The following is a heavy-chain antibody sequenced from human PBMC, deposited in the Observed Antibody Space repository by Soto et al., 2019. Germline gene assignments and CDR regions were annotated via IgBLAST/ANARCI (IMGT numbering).Heavy chain of an antibody. CDR1: GGSISNCY. CDR2: FYYSGST. Sequence: SETLSLTCTVSGGSISNCYWSWVRQPPGKGLEWIGYFYYSGSTNYNPSLKGRVTISADTSKNQCSLKLTSVSAADTAVYYCAPYYYDSSGYYFDYWGQGTLVTVSS. J-gene: IGHJ4*02. V-gene: IGHV4-59*01. D-gene: IGHD3-22*01. CDR3: APYYYDSSGYYFDY.